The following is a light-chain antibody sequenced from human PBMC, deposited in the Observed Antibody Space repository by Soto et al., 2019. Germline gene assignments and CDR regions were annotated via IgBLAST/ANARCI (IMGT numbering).Light chain of an antibody. CDR1: QSITNY. CDR2: AAS. CDR3: QQSHNMPFT. V-gene: IGKV1-39*01. Sequence: DIQMTQSPSSLSASVGDRVTITCRASQSITNYLNWYQHKPGKAPKLLVYAASSLQSEVPSRFSGSGSGTDFTLTISSLQPEDFATYFCQQSHNMPFTFGPGTKVDIK. J-gene: IGKJ3*01.